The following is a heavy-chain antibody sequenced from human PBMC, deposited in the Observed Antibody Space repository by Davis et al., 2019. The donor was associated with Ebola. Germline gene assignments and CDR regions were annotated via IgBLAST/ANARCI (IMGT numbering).Heavy chain of an antibody. J-gene: IGHJ4*02. CDR2: FNPSSRST. D-gene: IGHD3-3*01. CDR1: KYSFSTYY. Sequence: ASVKVSCKTSKYSFSTYYVHWVRQAPGQGLEWMRRFNPSSRSTTYAQKFQGRVTMTRDTSTTIVYMELSSLKSEDTAVYYCARIASFGDGVDYWGQGTLVTVSS. CDR3: ARIASFGDGVDY. V-gene: IGHV1-46*01.